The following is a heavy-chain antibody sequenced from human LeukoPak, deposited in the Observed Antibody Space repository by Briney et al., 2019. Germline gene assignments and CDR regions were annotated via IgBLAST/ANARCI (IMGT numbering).Heavy chain of an antibody. Sequence: GGSLRLSCAASGFTFSGSAMHWVRQASGKGLEWVGRIRSKANSYATAYAASVKGRFTISRDDSKNTAYLQMNSLKTEDTAVYYCARGAFGRYFDYWGQGTLVTVSS. CDR1: GFTFSGSA. CDR2: IRSKANSYAT. CDR3: ARGAFGRYFDY. D-gene: IGHD1-26*01. V-gene: IGHV3-73*01. J-gene: IGHJ4*02.